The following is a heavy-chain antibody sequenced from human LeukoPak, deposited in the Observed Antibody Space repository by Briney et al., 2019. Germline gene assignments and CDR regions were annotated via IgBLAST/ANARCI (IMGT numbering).Heavy chain of an antibody. D-gene: IGHD2-15*01. CDR3: ARRGSTWWLDY. V-gene: IGHV5-51*01. J-gene: IGHJ4*02. CDR1: GYSFASYW. Sequence: GESLKISCQGFGYSFASYWISWVRQMPGKGLEWMGIIYPGDSDTRYSPSFQGQVIISVDESINTAYLQWSDLRASDTAIYYCARRGSTWWLDYWGQGTLVSVSS. CDR2: IYPGDSDT.